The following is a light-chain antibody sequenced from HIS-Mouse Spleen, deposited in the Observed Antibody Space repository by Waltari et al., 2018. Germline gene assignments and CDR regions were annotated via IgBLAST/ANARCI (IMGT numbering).Light chain of an antibody. J-gene: IGKJ1*01. CDR3: QQLNSYPPT. CDR1: QGISSY. Sequence: IQLTQSTSFLSASVGDIATITCRASQGISSYIAWYQQKPGKAPKLLIYAASTLQSGVPSRFSGSGSGTEFTLTISSLQPEDFATYYCQQLNSYPPTFGQGTKVEIK. V-gene: IGKV1-9*01. CDR2: AAS.